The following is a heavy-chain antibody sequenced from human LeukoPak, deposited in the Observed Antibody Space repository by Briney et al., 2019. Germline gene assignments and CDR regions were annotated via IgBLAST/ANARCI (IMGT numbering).Heavy chain of an antibody. V-gene: IGHV3-7*01. Sequence: PGRSLRLSCAASGFTFSSYAMHWVRQAPGKGLEWLANIKQDGSEKYYVDSVKGRFTISRDNAKNSLYLQMNSLRAEDTAVYYCARDITWYFDLWGRGTLVTVSS. CDR3: ARDITWYFDL. J-gene: IGHJ2*01. CDR1: GFTFSSYA. CDR2: IKQDGSEK.